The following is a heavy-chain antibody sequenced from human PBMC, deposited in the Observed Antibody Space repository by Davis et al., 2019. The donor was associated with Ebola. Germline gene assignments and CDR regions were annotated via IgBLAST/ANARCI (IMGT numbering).Heavy chain of an antibody. CDR3: ARGGATVTGYYYYGMDV. J-gene: IGHJ6*02. Sequence: SVKVSCKASGGTFSSYAISWVRQAPGQGLEWMGGIIPILGIANYAQKFQGRVTITADESTSTAYMELSSLRSEDTAVYYCARGGATVTGYYYYGMDVWGQGTTVTVSS. CDR2: IIPILGIA. V-gene: IGHV1-69*10. CDR1: GGTFSSYA. D-gene: IGHD4-11*01.